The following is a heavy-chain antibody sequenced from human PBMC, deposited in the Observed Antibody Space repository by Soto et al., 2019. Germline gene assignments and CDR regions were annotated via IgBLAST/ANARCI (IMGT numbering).Heavy chain of an antibody. CDR1: GFIFSSYS. D-gene: IGHD4-17*01. J-gene: IGHJ6*03. CDR2: ITSSSGAI. CDR3: ARRSPAVTTTSSYYYYMDV. V-gene: IGHV3-48*01. Sequence: EVQLVESGGGLVQPGGSLRLSCAASGFIFSSYSMNWVRQAPGKGLEWVSSITSSSGAIYYADSLKGRFTISRDNAKSSLYLQMNSLTADDTAVYYCARRSPAVTTTSSYYYYMDVWGKGTTVTVSS.